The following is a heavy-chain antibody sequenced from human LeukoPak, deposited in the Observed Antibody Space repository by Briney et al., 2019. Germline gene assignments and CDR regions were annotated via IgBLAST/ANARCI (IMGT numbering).Heavy chain of an antibody. CDR3: AREEPANYDY. D-gene: IGHD1-14*01. V-gene: IGHV1-18*01. J-gene: IGHJ4*02. CDR2: ISTYNDNT. CDR1: GYTFTTYA. Sequence: ASVKVSCKASGYTFTTYAISWVRQAPGQGLEWMGWISTYNDNTNYAQNLQGRVTMTIDTSTSTAYMELRSLRSDDTAVYYCAREEPANYDYWGQGTLVTVSS.